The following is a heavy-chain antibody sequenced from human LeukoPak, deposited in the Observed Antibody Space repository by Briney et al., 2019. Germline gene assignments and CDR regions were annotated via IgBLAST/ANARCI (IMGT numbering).Heavy chain of an antibody. J-gene: IGHJ4*02. CDR3: ARDQGTTGTTMGGDY. V-gene: IGHV1-2*02. D-gene: IGHD1-1*01. CDR1: GYTFTSYG. CDR2: INPNSGGT. Sequence: ASVKVSCKASGYTFTSYGISWVRQAPGQGLEWMGWINPNSGGTNYAQKFQGRVTMTRDTSISTAYMELSRLRSDDTAVYYCARDQGTTGTTMGGDYWGQGTLVTVSS.